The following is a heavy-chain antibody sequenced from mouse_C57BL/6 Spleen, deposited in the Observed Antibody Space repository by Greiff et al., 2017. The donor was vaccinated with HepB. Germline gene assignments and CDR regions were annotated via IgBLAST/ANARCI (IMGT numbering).Heavy chain of an antibody. CDR2: FHPYNDDT. CDR1: GYTFTTYP. CDR3: ARRGYGSSYSWYFDV. D-gene: IGHD1-1*01. V-gene: IGHV1-47*01. Sequence: QVQLKESGAELVKPGASVKMSCKASGYTFTTYPIEWMKQNHGKSLEWIGNFHPYNDDTKYNEKFKGKATLTVEKSSSTVYLELSRLTSDDSAVYYCARRGYGSSYSWYFDVWGTGTTVTVSS. J-gene: IGHJ1*03.